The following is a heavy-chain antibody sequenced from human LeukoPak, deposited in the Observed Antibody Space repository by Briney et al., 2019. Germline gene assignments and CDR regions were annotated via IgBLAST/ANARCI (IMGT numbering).Heavy chain of an antibody. CDR1: GFTFSSYG. Sequence: GGSLTLSCAASGFTFSSYGMSWVRQAPGKGLEWVSAISGSGGSTYYADSVKGRFTISRDNSKNTLHLQMNSLRAEDTAVYYCARGRVSRPMTPPDYWGQGTLVTVSS. CDR2: ISGSGGST. CDR3: ARGRVSRPMTPPDY. J-gene: IGHJ4*02. D-gene: IGHD3-22*01. V-gene: IGHV3-23*01.